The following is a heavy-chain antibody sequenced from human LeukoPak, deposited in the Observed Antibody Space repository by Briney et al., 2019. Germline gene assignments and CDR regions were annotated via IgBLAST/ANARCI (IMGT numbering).Heavy chain of an antibody. Sequence: GRSLRLSCAASGFTFSSYGMHWVRQAPGKGLEWVAVISYDGSNKYYADSVKGRFTISRDNSKNTLYLQMNCLRAEDTAVYYCAKDRFFHDSSGFVYFQHWGQGTLVTVSS. CDR3: AKDRFFHDSSGFVYFQH. CDR1: GFTFSSYG. CDR2: ISYDGSNK. V-gene: IGHV3-30*18. D-gene: IGHD3-22*01. J-gene: IGHJ1*01.